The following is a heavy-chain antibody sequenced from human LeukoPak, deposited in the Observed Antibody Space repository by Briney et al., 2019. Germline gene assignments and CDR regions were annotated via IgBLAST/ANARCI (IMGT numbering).Heavy chain of an antibody. CDR1: GYTFTSYD. D-gene: IGHD3-3*01. CDR2: MNPNSGNT. Sequence: ASVKVYCKASGYTFTSYDINWVRQATGQGLEWMGWMNPNSGNTGYAQKFQGRVTMTRNTSISTAYMELSSLRSEDTAVYYCARGSGYDFWSGYFDAFDIWGQGTMVTVSS. V-gene: IGHV1-8*01. J-gene: IGHJ3*02. CDR3: ARGSGYDFWSGYFDAFDI.